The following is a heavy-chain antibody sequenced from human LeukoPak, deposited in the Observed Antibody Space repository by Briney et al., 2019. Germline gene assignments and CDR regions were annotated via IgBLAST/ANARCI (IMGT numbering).Heavy chain of an antibody. V-gene: IGHV4-59*08. CDR3: ARLGHYYDSSGYSKIDAFDI. CDR1: GGSISSYY. J-gene: IGHJ3*02. D-gene: IGHD3-22*01. Sequence: SETLSLTCTVSGGSISSYYWSWIRRPPGKGLEWIGYIYYSGSTNYNPSLKSRVTISVDTSKNQFSLKLSSVTAADTAVYYCARLGHYYDSSGYSKIDAFDIWGQGTMVTVSS. CDR2: IYYSGST.